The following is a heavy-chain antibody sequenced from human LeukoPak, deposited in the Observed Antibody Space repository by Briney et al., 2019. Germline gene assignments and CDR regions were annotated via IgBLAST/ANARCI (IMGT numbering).Heavy chain of an antibody. J-gene: IGHJ4*02. Sequence: ASVKVSCKASGYTFTVYYMHWVRQAPGQGLEWMGWINPNSGGTNYAQKFQGRVTMTRDTSISTAYMELSRLRSDDTAVYYCARGGDGLWFGELSHDYWGQGTLVTVSS. V-gene: IGHV1-2*02. CDR2: INPNSGGT. CDR1: GYTFTVYY. CDR3: ARGGDGLWFGELSHDY. D-gene: IGHD3-10*01.